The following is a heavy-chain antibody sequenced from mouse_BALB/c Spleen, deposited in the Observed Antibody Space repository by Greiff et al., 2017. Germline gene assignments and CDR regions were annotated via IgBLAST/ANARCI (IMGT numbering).Heavy chain of an antibody. J-gene: IGHJ3*01. D-gene: IGHD2-2*01. CDR2: IDPETGGT. CDR3: TREYYGYGGFAY. Sequence: QVQLQQSGAELVRPGASVTLSCKASGYTFTDYEMHWVKQTPVHGLEWIGAIDPETGGTAYNQKFKGKATLTADKSSSTAYMELRSLTSEDSAVYYCTREYYGYGGFAYWGQGTLVTVSA. V-gene: IGHV1-15*01. CDR1: GYTFTDYE.